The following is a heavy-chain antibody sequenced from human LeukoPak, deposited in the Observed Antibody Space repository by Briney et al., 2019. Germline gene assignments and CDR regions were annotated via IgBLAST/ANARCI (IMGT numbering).Heavy chain of an antibody. CDR1: GFTFDDYA. D-gene: IGHD6-13*01. J-gene: IGHJ4*02. V-gene: IGHV3-9*01. CDR3: AKDISAGVSAAGDY. Sequence: GGSLRLSCAASGFTFDDYAMHWVRQAPRKGLEWVSGISWNSGSIGYADSVKGRFTTSRDNAKNSLYLQMNSLRAEDTALYYCAKDISAGVSAAGDYWGQGTLVTVSS. CDR2: ISWNSGSI.